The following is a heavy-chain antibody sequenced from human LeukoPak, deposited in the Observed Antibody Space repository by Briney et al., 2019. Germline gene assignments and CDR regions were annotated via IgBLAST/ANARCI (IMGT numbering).Heavy chain of an antibody. Sequence: GGSLRLSCAASGFTFSSYSMNWVRQAPGKGLEWVSSISSSSSYIYYADSVKGRFTISRDNAKNSLYLQMNSLRAEDTAVYYCARDLEFGELLGQAPLDYWGQGTLVTVSS. V-gene: IGHV3-21*01. D-gene: IGHD3-10*01. CDR1: GFTFSSYS. CDR2: ISSSSSYI. J-gene: IGHJ4*02. CDR3: ARDLEFGELLGQAPLDY.